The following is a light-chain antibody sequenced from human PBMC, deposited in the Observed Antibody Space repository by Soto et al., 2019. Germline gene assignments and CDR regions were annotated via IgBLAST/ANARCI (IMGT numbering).Light chain of an antibody. CDR1: QTISNY. V-gene: IGKV1-5*03. J-gene: IGKJ1*01. CDR3: QQYYISAT. Sequence: DIQMTQSPSTLSASVGDRVTITCRASQTISNYLTWYQQRPGKAPKLLIYRSSILQNGVPSRFSGSGSGTEFTRTISSLQPDDFATYYCQQYYISATFGQGTRVEI. CDR2: RSS.